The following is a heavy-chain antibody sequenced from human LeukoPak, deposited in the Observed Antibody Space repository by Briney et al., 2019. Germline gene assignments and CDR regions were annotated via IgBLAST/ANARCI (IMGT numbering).Heavy chain of an antibody. V-gene: IGHV3-21*01. D-gene: IGHD6-13*01. CDR3: ARGYSRNNDAFDI. J-gene: IGHJ3*02. CDR1: EFIFSSYS. Sequence: GGSLRLSCAAAEFIFSSYSMNWVRQAPGKGLDWVSSISSSINYKYYGYSVKGPFTISRDNAENLLYLKMKRLKVADTAVYYCARGYSRNNDAFDIWGQGTMVSVSS. CDR2: ISSSINYK.